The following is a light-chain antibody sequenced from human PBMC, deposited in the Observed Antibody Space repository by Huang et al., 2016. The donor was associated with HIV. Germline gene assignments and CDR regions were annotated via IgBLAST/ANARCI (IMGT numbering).Light chain of an antibody. Sequence: DIQMTQSPSSLSASVGDRVTITCQASKDISNYLNWYQQKPGKAPKLLIYDASNLETGVSSRFSGSGSGTDFTFTISSLQPEDIATYYCQQYDNVPRFTFGPGTKVDIK. CDR3: QQYDNVPRFT. V-gene: IGKV1-33*01. CDR1: KDISNY. J-gene: IGKJ3*01. CDR2: DAS.